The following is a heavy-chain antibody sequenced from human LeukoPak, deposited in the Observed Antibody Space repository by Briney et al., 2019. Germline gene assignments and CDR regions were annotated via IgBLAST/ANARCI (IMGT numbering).Heavy chain of an antibody. V-gene: IGHV3-48*01. Sequence: GGGLRLSRSVSGFTFRSQRMKWVRPAPGKGAGGVSYISSSSSTLYYADSVKGRFTISRDNAKNLLYLQMDSLRAGDTAVYYCAKTSPYQLSFDLWGRGTLVTVSS. CDR3: AKTSPYQLSFDL. J-gene: IGHJ2*01. D-gene: IGHD2-2*01. CDR2: ISSSSSTL. CDR1: GFTFRSQR.